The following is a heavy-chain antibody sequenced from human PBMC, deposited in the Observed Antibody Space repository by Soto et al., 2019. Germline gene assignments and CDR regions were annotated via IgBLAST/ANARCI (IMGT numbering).Heavy chain of an antibody. D-gene: IGHD2-15*01. CDR2: IHSGGTT. V-gene: IGHV3-53*01. J-gene: IGHJ2*01. Sequence: DVQLVESGGGLIQPGGSLRLSCAASGFAVSSNYMSWVRQAPGKGLEWVSVIHSGGTTYYADSVKGRFTISRDYSKNTLYLQMNSLRADDTAVYYCTQLVTETFWYFDLWGRGTLVTVSS. CDR3: TQLVTETFWYFDL. CDR1: GFAVSSNY.